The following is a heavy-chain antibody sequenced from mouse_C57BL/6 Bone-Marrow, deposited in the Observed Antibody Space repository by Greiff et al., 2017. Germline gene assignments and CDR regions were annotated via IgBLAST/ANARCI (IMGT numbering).Heavy chain of an antibody. D-gene: IGHD1-1*01. V-gene: IGHV3-6*01. CDR2: ISYDGSN. J-gene: IGHJ1*03. CDR3: ARGDDGSLVV. CDR1: GYSITSGYY. Sequence: ESGPGLVKPSQSLSLTCSVTGYSITSGYYWNWIRQFPGNKLEWMGYISYDGSNNYNPSLKNRISITRDTSKNQFFLKLNSVTTEDTATYYCARGDDGSLVVWGTGTTVTVSS.